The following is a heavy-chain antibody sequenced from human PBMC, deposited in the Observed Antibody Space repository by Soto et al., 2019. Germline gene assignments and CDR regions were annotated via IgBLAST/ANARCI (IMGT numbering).Heavy chain of an antibody. V-gene: IGHV4-31*03. CDR2: IYGST. CDR3: AGGGSYHALIADT. D-gene: IGHD3-16*02. J-gene: IGHJ5*02. CDR1: GGSISSGASY. Sequence: QVHLQESGPGLVKASQTLSLTCTVSGGSISSGASYWTWIRQSPGKGLEWIGYIYGSTYYNPSLKSRVTISVDTSKNQFSLKLSSVTAADTAVYYCAGGGSYHALIADTWGQGTLVTVSS.